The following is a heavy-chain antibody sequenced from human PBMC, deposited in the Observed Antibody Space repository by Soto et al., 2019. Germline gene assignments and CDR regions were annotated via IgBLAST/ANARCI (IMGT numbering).Heavy chain of an antibody. CDR3: ARDRLPLGELSPGEY. CDR1: GGTFSSYA. J-gene: IGHJ4*02. Sequence: AASVKVSCKASGGTFSSYAISWVRQAPGQGLEWMGGIIPIFGTANYAQKFQGRVTITADTATSTAYMELRSLRSDDTAVYYCARDRLPLGELSPGEYWGQGTVVTVSS. V-gene: IGHV1-69*06. CDR2: IIPIFGTA. D-gene: IGHD3-16*02.